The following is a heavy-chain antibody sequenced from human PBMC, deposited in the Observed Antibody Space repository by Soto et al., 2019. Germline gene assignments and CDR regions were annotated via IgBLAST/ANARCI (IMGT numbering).Heavy chain of an antibody. CDR3: VGRLTSIYNHFDS. CDR1: GDSISSATHY. CDR2: VSSSGNS. D-gene: IGHD1-1*01. Sequence: SETLSLTCTVSGDSISSATHYWNWIRQHPGKGLEWIGYVSSSGNSYYSPSLKSRVFMSVDTSKNLFSLKLSSVTAADTAIHYCVGRLTSIYNHFDSWGQGTQVTVSS. J-gene: IGHJ4*02. V-gene: IGHV4-31*03.